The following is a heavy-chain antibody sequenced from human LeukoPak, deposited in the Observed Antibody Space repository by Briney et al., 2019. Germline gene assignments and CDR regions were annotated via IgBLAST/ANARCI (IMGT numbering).Heavy chain of an antibody. J-gene: IGHJ4*02. Sequence: SETLSLTCTVSGGSISSSSYYWGWIRQPPGKGLEWIGSIYYSGSTYYNPSLKSRVTISVDTSKNQFSLKLSSVTAADTAVYYCARVSASSWYPHYFDYWGQGTLVTVSS. D-gene: IGHD6-13*01. CDR2: IYYSGST. CDR3: ARVSASSWYPHYFDY. V-gene: IGHV4-39*07. CDR1: GGSISSSSYY.